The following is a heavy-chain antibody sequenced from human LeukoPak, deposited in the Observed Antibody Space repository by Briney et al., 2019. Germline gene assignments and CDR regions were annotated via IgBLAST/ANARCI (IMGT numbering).Heavy chain of an antibody. D-gene: IGHD3-10*01. Sequence: PSETLSLTCTVSGDSISNYCWSWIRQPAGKGLEWIGRIYTSGSTNYNPSLKSRVTMSVDTSKNQFSLKLSSVTAADTAVYYCARSLMVRGVITTLFDYWGQGTLVTVSS. CDR2: IYTSGST. CDR1: GDSISNYC. J-gene: IGHJ4*02. V-gene: IGHV4-4*07. CDR3: ARSLMVRGVITTLFDY.